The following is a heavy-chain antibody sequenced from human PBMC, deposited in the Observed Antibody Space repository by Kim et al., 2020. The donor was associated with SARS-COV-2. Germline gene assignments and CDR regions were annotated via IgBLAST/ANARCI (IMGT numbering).Heavy chain of an antibody. CDR2: IKQDGSEK. Sequence: GGSLRLSCAASGFTFSSYWMSWVRQAPGKGLEWVANIKQDGSEKYYVDSVKGRFTISRDNAKNSLYLQMNSLRAEDTAVYYCARDRIAAAATMYYFDYWGQGTLVTVSS. D-gene: IGHD6-13*01. J-gene: IGHJ4*02. CDR1: GFTFSSYW. V-gene: IGHV3-7*03. CDR3: ARDRIAAAATMYYFDY.